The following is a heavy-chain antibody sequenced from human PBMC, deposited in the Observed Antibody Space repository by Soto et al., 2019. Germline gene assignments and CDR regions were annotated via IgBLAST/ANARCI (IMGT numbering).Heavy chain of an antibody. Sequence: PGGSLRLSCAASGFTYSTYTMHWVRQAPGKGLEWVAVIWYDGSNKYYADSVKGRFTISRDNSKNTLYLQMNSLRAEDTAVYYCARSIAARLNWFDPWGQGTLVTVSS. V-gene: IGHV3-33*08. J-gene: IGHJ5*02. D-gene: IGHD6-6*01. CDR2: IWYDGSNK. CDR1: GFTYSTYT. CDR3: ARSIAARLNWFDP.